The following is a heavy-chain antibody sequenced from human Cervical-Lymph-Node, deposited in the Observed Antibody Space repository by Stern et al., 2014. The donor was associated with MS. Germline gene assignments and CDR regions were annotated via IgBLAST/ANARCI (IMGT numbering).Heavy chain of an antibody. CDR1: GYTLDNYG. V-gene: IGHV1-18*01. CDR3: ARDEYVAGFDF. D-gene: IGHD6-19*01. CDR2: ISTYNGNT. Sequence: QMQLVQSGPELKRPGASVKISCKASGYTLDNYGIAWVRQAPGQGLEWMGWISTYNGNTNYAQKFQGRVTMTRDTSTNTLSMELTRLTSDDTAVYYCARDEYVAGFDFWGQGTAVTVSS. J-gene: IGHJ3*01.